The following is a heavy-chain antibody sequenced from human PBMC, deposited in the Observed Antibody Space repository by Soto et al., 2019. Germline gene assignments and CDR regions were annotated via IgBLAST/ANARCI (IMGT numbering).Heavy chain of an antibody. Sequence: GSLRLSCVASGFIFNSYSMNWVRQAPGKGLEWISYINSGSTSVFYADSVKGRFTISRDNAKNSLYLQMNGLRAEDTAVYYCGSSASPDAYSGQATLVTVSS. CDR3: GSSASPDAY. D-gene: IGHD3-22*01. J-gene: IGHJ4*02. CDR1: GFIFNSYS. V-gene: IGHV3-48*01. CDR2: INSGSTSV.